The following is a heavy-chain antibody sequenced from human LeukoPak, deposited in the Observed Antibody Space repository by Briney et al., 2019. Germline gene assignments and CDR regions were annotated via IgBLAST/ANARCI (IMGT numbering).Heavy chain of an antibody. CDR3: ARAKPKNMVRGLIMRRESRYYFDY. Sequence: GGSLRLSCAASGFTISTNYVSWIRQAPGKGLEWVSVIYSGCSTYYADSVKGRFTISRDNSKSTLYIQMNSLRAEDTAVYYCARAKPKNMVRGLIMRRESRYYFDYWSQGTLVTVSS. J-gene: IGHJ4*02. V-gene: IGHV3-53*01. D-gene: IGHD3-10*01. CDR2: IYSGCST. CDR1: GFTISTNY.